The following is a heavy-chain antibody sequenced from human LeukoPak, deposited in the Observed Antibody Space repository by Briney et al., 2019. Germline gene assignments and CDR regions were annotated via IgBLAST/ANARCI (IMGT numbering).Heavy chain of an antibody. Sequence: PSETLSLTCAVHGVSFSGFYWTWMRQPPGKELEWIGEIKHGGFTSYHPSLKSRVTMSEDTSNNQFSLKLTSVTAADTAVYYCARGLGEGYPDYCGPGTLVTVSS. CDR1: GVSFSGFY. CDR3: ARGLGEGYPDY. D-gene: IGHD5-24*01. V-gene: IGHV4-34*01. CDR2: IKHGGFT. J-gene: IGHJ4*02.